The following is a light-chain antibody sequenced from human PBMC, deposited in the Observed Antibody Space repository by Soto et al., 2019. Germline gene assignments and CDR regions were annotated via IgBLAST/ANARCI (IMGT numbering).Light chain of an antibody. CDR2: DAS. CDR3: QQSYSTPQT. V-gene: IGKV1-5*01. J-gene: IGKJ1*01. CDR1: QSLNSR. Sequence: DIQLTQSPSTLSASVGDRVTLTCRASQSLNSRLAWYQQRPGKAPKLLIYDASTLESGVPSRFSGSGSGTEFNLTINNLQPDDLATYYCQQSYSTPQTFGQGTKVDIK.